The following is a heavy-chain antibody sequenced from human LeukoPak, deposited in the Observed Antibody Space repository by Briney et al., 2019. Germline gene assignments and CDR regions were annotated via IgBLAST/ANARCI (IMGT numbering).Heavy chain of an antibody. CDR1: GFTFSSYG. Sequence: HSGRSLRLSCAASGFTFSSYGMHWVRQAPGKGLEWVAVISYDGSNKYYADSVKGRFTISRDNSKNTLYLQMNSLRAEDTAVYYCARSVVRGVTIDYWGQGTLVTVSS. CDR2: ISYDGSNK. J-gene: IGHJ4*02. D-gene: IGHD3-10*01. V-gene: IGHV3-30*03. CDR3: ARSVVRGVTIDY.